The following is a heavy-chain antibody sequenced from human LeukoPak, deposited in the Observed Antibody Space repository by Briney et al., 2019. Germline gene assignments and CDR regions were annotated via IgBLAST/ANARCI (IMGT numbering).Heavy chain of an antibody. D-gene: IGHD3-3*01. CDR1: GFTFGKYW. Sequence: GGSLRLSCVASGFTFGKYWMSWVRQAPGKGLEWVSAISGSGGSTYYADSVKGRFTISRDNSKNTLYLQMNSLRAEDTAVYYCAKVAGDTYYDFWSGYYAPNWFDPWGQGTLVTVSS. CDR3: AKVAGDTYYDFWSGYYAPNWFDP. J-gene: IGHJ5*02. V-gene: IGHV3-23*01. CDR2: ISGSGGST.